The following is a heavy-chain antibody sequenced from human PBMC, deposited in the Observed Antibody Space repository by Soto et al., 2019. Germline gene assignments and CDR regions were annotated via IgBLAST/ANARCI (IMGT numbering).Heavy chain of an antibody. CDR1: VYTFTSYG. CDR2: ISAYNGNT. J-gene: IGHJ4*02. D-gene: IGHD3-22*01. CDR3: ARADYYDSSGYYVGIDY. Sequence: SVRVSCTASVYTFTSYGITWVRQAPGQGLEWMGWISAYNGNTNYAQKLKGRVTMTTDTSTSTAYMELRSLRSDDTAVYYCARADYYDSSGYYVGIDYWGQGTLVTVSS. V-gene: IGHV1-18*01.